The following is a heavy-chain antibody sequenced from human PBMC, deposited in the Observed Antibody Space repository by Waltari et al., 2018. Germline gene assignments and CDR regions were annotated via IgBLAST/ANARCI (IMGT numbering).Heavy chain of an antibody. CDR3: ALSGYDLWYFDL. Sequence: QVQLVQSGAEVQKPGSSVKVSFKASGGTFRSYPISWVRQAPGQGLEWMGGIIPIFGTANYAQKFQGRVTITADESTSTAYMELSSLRSEDTAVYYCALSGYDLWYFDLWGRGTLVTVSS. J-gene: IGHJ2*01. V-gene: IGHV1-69*13. CDR2: IIPIFGTA. D-gene: IGHD5-12*01. CDR1: GGTFRSYP.